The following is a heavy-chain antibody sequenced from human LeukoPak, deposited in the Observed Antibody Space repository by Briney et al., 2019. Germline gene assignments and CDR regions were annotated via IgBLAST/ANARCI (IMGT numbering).Heavy chain of an antibody. V-gene: IGHV3-23*01. Sequence: SGGSLRLSCAASGFTFSNSAMSWVRQAPGKGLEWVSTLSGSGITTYYAGSVKGRFTISRDNSKNTLYLQMNSLRAEDTALYYCAKDWGSRTSYFDYWGQGILVTVSS. CDR2: LSGSGITT. J-gene: IGHJ4*02. D-gene: IGHD2-2*01. CDR1: GFTFSNSA. CDR3: AKDWGSRTSYFDY.